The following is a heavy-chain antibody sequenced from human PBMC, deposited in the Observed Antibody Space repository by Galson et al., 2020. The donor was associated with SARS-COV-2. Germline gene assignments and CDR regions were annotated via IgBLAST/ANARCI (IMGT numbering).Heavy chain of an antibody. V-gene: IGHV3-23*01. Sequence: GGSLRLSCAASGFTFSSYAMSWVRQAPGKGLEWVSAISGSGGSTYYADSVKGRFTISRDNSKNTLYLQMNSLRAEDTAVYYCAKCGGDSPWFGELLYAGANWFDPWGQGTLVTVSS. D-gene: IGHD3-10*01. CDR2: ISGSGGST. CDR1: GFTFSSYA. J-gene: IGHJ5*02. CDR3: AKCGGDSPWFGELLYAGANWFDP.